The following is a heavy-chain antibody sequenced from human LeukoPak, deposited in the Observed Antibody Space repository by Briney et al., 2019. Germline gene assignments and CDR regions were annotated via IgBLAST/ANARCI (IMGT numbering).Heavy chain of an antibody. J-gene: IGHJ4*02. D-gene: IGHD4-17*01. CDR1: GFTFSSYG. CDR3: TKDMMSGDGDYVFDY. CDR2: IWYDGSNK. V-gene: IGHV3-30*02. Sequence: PGGSLRLSCAASGFTFSSYGMHWVRQAPGKGLEWVAVIWYDGSNKYYADSVKGRFTISRDNSKNTLYLQMNSLRAEDSALYYCTKDMMSGDGDYVFDYWGRGTLVTVSS.